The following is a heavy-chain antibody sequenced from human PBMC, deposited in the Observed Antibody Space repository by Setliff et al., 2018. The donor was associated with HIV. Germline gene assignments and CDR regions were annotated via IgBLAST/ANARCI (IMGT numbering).Heavy chain of an antibody. V-gene: IGHV3-23*01. CDR1: GFTFSTYA. CDR2: VGAVGGPT. J-gene: IGHJ3*02. CDR3: AKVFLFGIDVFDI. D-gene: IGHD3-16*01. Sequence: GGSLRLSCAASGFTFSTYAMGWVRQAPGKGLEWVSTVGAVGGPTHYAESVKGLFTISKDNSKNTLYLQMSSPRDEYTDVYYCAKVFLFGIDVFDIWGQGTMVTVSS.